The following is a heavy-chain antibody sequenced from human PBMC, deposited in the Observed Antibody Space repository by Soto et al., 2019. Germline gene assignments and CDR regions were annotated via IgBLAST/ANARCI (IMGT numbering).Heavy chain of an antibody. D-gene: IGHD3-10*01. Sequence: SVKVSCKASGGTFSSYAISWVRQAPGQGLEWMGGIIPIFGTANYAQKFQGRVTITADESTSTAYMELSSLRSEDTAVYYCAIGRRLTMVRGRDWFAPWGQGTLVTASS. CDR1: GGTFSSYA. J-gene: IGHJ5*02. CDR2: IIPIFGTA. V-gene: IGHV1-69*13. CDR3: AIGRRLTMVRGRDWFAP.